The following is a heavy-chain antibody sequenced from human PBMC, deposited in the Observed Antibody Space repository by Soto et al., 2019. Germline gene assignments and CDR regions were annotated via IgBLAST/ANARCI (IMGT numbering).Heavy chain of an antibody. CDR1: GGSFSCYY. J-gene: IGHJ6*02. D-gene: IGHD3-9*01. V-gene: IGHV4-34*01. CDR2: INHSGST. Sequence: SETLSLTCAVYGGSFSCYYWSWIRQPPGKGLEWIGEINHSGSTNYNPSLKSRVTISVDTSKNQFSLKMSSVTAADTAVYYCARGHILTGYYTGSPYYGMDVWGQGTTVTVSS. CDR3: ARGHILTGYYTGSPYYGMDV.